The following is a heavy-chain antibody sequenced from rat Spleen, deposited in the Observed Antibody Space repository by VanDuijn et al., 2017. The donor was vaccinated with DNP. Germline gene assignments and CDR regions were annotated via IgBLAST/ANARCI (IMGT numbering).Heavy chain of an antibody. J-gene: IGHJ2*01. CDR3: TRQGGLGDFDY. CDR1: GFTFSYYG. D-gene: IGHD5-1*01. Sequence: EVQLVESGGGVVQPGRSLKLSCAASGFTFSYYGMAWVRQPPKKGLEWVASISANAGSSSYRDSVKGRFTISRHNAKSTLYLQMDGLRSEDTATYYCTRQGGLGDFDYWDQGVMVTVSS. V-gene: IGHV5-7*01. CDR2: ISANAGSS.